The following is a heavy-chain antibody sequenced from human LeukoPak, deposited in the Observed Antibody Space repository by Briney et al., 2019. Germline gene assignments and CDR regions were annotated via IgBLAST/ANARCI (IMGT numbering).Heavy chain of an antibody. CDR1: GYTFTDYY. D-gene: IGHD2-2*01. CDR2: INPDNGGT. Sequence: AASVKVSCRASGYTFTDYYIHWVRQAPGQGLEWMGWINPDNGGTNYAQKFQGRVTMTRDTSIRTVYMDLSRLRSDDTAVFYCTREARVGNWFDPWGQGTQVTASS. J-gene: IGHJ5*02. CDR3: TREARVGNWFDP. V-gene: IGHV1-2*02.